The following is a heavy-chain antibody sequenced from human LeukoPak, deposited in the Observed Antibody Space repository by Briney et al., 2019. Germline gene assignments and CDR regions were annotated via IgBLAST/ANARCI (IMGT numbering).Heavy chain of an antibody. V-gene: IGHV1-18*01. CDR2: ISAYNGNT. D-gene: IGHD6-13*01. CDR1: GYTFTSYG. Sequence: GASVKVSCKASGYTFTSYGISWVRQAPGQGLEWMGWISAYNGNTNYAQKFQGRVTMTTDTSTNTVYMELRSLRPDDTAVYYCARDQWTEYSSSWYGVNWFDPWGQGTLVTVSS. J-gene: IGHJ5*02. CDR3: ARDQWTEYSSSWYGVNWFDP.